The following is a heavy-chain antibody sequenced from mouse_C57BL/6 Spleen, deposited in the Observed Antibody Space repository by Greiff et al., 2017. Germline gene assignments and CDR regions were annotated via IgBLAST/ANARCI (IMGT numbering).Heavy chain of an antibody. CDR2: INPYNGGT. CDR3: ATSTVVENFDY. J-gene: IGHJ2*01. D-gene: IGHD1-1*01. V-gene: IGHV1-19*01. CDR1: GYTFTDYY. Sequence: EVQLQQSGPVLVKPGASVKMSCKASGYTFTDYYMNWVKQSHGKSLEWIGVINPYNGGTSYNQKFKGKATLTVDKSSSTAYMELNRLTSEDSAVYYCATSTVVENFDYWGQGTTLTVSS.